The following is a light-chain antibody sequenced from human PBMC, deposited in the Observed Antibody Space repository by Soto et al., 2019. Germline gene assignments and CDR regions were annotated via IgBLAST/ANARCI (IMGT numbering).Light chain of an antibody. CDR2: VTS. CDR3: QQGHNWPLT. V-gene: IGKV1-12*01. J-gene: IGKJ5*01. CDR1: QGLSGS. Sequence: DIQMTQSPSSVSASVGDRVTITCRATQGLSGSLAWYQQKPGKAPKLLISVTSRLQSGVPSRFSGSESGTDFTLTLDSLQPEDLATYYCQQGHNWPLTFGQGTRLEIK.